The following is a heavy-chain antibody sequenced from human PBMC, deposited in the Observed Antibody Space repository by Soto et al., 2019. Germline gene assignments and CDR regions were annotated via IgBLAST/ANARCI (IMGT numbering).Heavy chain of an antibody. CDR3: ARVIDSRSSLVFGGMDV. CDR1: GYTFIDHY. CDR2: INPYSGDT. V-gene: IGHV1-2*04. J-gene: IGHJ6*02. D-gene: IGHD3-16*01. Sequence: ASAKVSCKGSGYTFIDHYIHWVRQAPGQGLEWMGWINPYSGDTKYAQKFQAWVTMTTDTSITTAYMELSRLKSDDTAVYYCARVIDSRSSLVFGGMDVWGQGTTVTVSS.